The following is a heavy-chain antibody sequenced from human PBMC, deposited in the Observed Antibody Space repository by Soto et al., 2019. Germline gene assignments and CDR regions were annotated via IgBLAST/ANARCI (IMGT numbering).Heavy chain of an antibody. Sequence: QVQLVQSGAEVKKPGASVKVSCKASGYTFTSYAMHWVRQAPGQRLEWMGWINAGNGNTKYSQKFQGRVTITRHTSASTAYIELRSLRSADTAVYFCARDMGFGLSDYWGQGTLVTVSS. V-gene: IGHV1-3*01. CDR2: INAGNGNT. J-gene: IGHJ4*02. D-gene: IGHD3-10*01. CDR3: ARDMGFGLSDY. CDR1: GYTFTSYA.